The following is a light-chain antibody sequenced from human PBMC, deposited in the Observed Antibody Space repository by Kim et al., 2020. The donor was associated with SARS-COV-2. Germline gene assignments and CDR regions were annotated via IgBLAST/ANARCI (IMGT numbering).Light chain of an antibody. CDR1: QSVSTN. Sequence: EIVMTQSLATLSVSPGERATLSCRASQSVSTNLAWYQQKPGQAPRLLIYDASSRATGIPARFSGSGSGTEFTLTISSLQSEDFAVYYCQQYNNWWTFGQGTKVDIK. V-gene: IGKV3-15*01. CDR3: QQYNNWWT. CDR2: DAS. J-gene: IGKJ1*01.